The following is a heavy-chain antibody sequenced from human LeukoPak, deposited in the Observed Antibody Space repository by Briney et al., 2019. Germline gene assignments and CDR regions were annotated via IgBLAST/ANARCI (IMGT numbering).Heavy chain of an antibody. CDR3: AKGYYFDILSGYSSLDS. CDR2: IRYDGSNK. Sequence: PGRSLRLSCAASGFTFCSYAMHWVRQAPGKGLEWVAFIRYDGSNKYYADSVKGRFTISRDDSKNTLYLQMNSLRAEDTAAYYCAKGYYFDILSGYSSLDSWDQGTLVTVSS. CDR1: GFTFCSYA. J-gene: IGHJ4*02. V-gene: IGHV3-30*02. D-gene: IGHD3-9*01.